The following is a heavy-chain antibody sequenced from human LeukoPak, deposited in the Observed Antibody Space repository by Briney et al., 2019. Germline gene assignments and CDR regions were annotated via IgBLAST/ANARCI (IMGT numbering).Heavy chain of an antibody. V-gene: IGHV3-21*04. Sequence: PGGSLRLSCAASGFTFSSYSINWVRQAPGKGLEWVSSISSSSSYIYYADSVKGRFTISRDNAKNSLYLQMNSLRAEDTAIYYCAQDWPSAVTTTPGFWGQGTMVIVSS. CDR1: GFTFSSYS. J-gene: IGHJ3*01. D-gene: IGHD4-17*01. CDR2: ISSSSSYI. CDR3: AQDWPSAVTTTPGF.